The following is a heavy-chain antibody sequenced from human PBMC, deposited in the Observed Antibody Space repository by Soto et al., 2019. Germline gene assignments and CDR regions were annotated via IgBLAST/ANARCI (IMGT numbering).Heavy chain of an antibody. J-gene: IGHJ6*02. V-gene: IGHV6-1*01. Sequence: PSQTLSLTCAISGDSVSSNSAAWNWIRQSPSRGLEWLGRTYYRSKWYNDYAVSVKSRITINPDTSKNQFSLQLNSVTPEDTAVYYCARVYTYYDILTGYYTPYGMDVWGQGTTVTVSS. CDR2: TYYRSKWYN. D-gene: IGHD3-9*01. CDR3: ARVYTYYDILTGYYTPYGMDV. CDR1: GDSVSSNSAA.